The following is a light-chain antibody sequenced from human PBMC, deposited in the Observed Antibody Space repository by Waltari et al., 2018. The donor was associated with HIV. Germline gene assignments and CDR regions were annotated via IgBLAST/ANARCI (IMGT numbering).Light chain of an antibody. V-gene: IGLV2-23*02. CDR1: SCGVERHTL. CDR3: CSYAGRAV. CDR2: EVN. Sequence: QSAMPQPAHVSGSPGQSITIPCTRPSCGVERHTLVSWYKHLPGKAPKLILYEVNKRPSGVSTRFSGSKSGKTASLTISGLQAEDEADYYCCSYAGRAVFGGGTKLTVL. J-gene: IGLJ3*02.